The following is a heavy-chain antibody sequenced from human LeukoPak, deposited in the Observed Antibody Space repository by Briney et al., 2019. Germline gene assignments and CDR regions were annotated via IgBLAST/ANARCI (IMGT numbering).Heavy chain of an antibody. CDR3: AKEIAAAPYYFDY. D-gene: IGHD6-13*01. CDR2: INWNGGST. CDR1: GFTLSSYA. Sequence: GGSLRLSCAASGFTLSSYAMSWVRQAPGKGLEWVSGINWNGGSTGYADSVKGRFTISRDNAKNSLYLQMNSLRAEDTALYYCAKEIAAAPYYFDYWGQGTLVTVSS. V-gene: IGHV3-20*04. J-gene: IGHJ4*02.